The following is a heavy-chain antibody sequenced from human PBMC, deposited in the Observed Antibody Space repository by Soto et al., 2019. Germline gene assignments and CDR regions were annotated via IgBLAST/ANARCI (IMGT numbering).Heavy chain of an antibody. D-gene: IGHD3-22*01. V-gene: IGHV4-39*01. J-gene: IGHJ6*02. CDR1: GDSIYNNVYY. CDR2: IYFSGTT. CDR3: AIVGGYYPSSGHFFYGVDV. Sequence: PSETLSLTCTVSGDSIYNNVYYWGWIRQSPGKGLEWIGSIYFSGTTYYNPSLESRVTMSVDTSQNQFSLRLSSVTAADTAVYYCAIVGGYYPSSGHFFYGVDVWGQGTTVTVSS.